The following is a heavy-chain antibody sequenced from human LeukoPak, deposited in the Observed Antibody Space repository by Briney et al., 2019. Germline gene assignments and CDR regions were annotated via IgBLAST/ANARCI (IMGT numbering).Heavy chain of an antibody. V-gene: IGHV4-61*01. CDR1: GGSVNSGNYY. Sequence: PSETLSLTCTVSGGSVNSGNYYWSWIRQPPGKGLEWIGYIYHSGSTNYNPSLQSRVTISVDTSKNQFSLNLNSVTAADTAVYYCARGGAARLHFQNWGQGTLVTVSS. CDR2: IYHSGST. J-gene: IGHJ1*01. CDR3: ARGGAARLHFQN. D-gene: IGHD6-6*01.